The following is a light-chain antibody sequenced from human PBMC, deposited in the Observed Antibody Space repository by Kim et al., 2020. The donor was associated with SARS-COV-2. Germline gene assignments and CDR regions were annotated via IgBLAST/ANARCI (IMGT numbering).Light chain of an antibody. Sequence: EIVLTQSPATLSLSPGERATLSCRASQSVSSYLAWYQQKPGQAPRLLIYDASNRATGIPARFSGSGSGTDFTLTISSLEPEDFAVYYCQQRSNWPPLTFGQGKRVEIK. CDR2: DAS. CDR1: QSVSSY. CDR3: QQRSNWPPLT. V-gene: IGKV3-11*01. J-gene: IGKJ5*01.